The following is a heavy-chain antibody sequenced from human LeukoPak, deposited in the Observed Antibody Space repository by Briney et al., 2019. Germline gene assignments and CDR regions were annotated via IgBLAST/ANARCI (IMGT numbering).Heavy chain of an antibody. D-gene: IGHD2-2*01. CDR2: TKFDGSEK. V-gene: IGHV3-7*01. CDR1: GFTFSHHW. CDR3: VGARSSLWSRQVSIWFDP. J-gene: IGHJ5*02. Sequence: GGSLRLSCSGSGFTFSHHWMTWVRQAPGKGLEWVANTKFDGSEKFYGDSVKGRFTISRDNAKNSLYLQMNSLRAEDTATYFCVGARSSLWSRQVSIWFDPWGQGTLVTVSS.